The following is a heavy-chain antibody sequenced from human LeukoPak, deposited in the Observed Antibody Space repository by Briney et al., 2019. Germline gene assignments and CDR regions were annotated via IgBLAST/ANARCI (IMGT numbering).Heavy chain of an antibody. CDR1: GYTFTSYG. CDR2: ISAYNGNT. J-gene: IGHJ3*02. CDR3: ARGPSGSYLGAFDI. D-gene: IGHD1-26*01. Sequence: ASVKLSCKASGYTFTSYGISWVRQAPGQGLEWMGWISAYNGNTNYAQKLQGRVTMTTDTSTSTAYMELRSLRSDDTAVYYCARGPSGSYLGAFDIWGQGTMVTVSS. V-gene: IGHV1-18*01.